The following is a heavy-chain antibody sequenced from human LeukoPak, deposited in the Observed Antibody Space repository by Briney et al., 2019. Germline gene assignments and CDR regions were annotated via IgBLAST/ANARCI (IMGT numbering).Heavy chain of an antibody. CDR2: IRYDGTNR. J-gene: IGHJ4*02. CDR1: GFTFSSYG. Sequence: GGSLRLSCAASGFTFSSYGMHWVRQAPGKGLEWVAFIRYDGTNRYYSDSAKGRFTISRDNSKNTLYLQMNSLRAEDTAVYYCAKSYSGSYDFDYWGQGTLVTVSS. V-gene: IGHV3-30*02. CDR3: AKSYSGSYDFDY. D-gene: IGHD1-26*01.